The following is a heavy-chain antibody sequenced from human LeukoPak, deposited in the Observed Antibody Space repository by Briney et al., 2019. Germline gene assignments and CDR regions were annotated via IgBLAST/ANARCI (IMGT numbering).Heavy chain of an antibody. CDR3: ARVSGGSRLDY. J-gene: IGHJ4*02. V-gene: IGHV3-48*04. CDR2: ISSSSSTI. Sequence: GGSLRLSRAASGFTFSSYSMNWVRQAPGKGLEWVSYISSSSSTIYYADSVKGRFTISRDNAKNSLYLQMNSLRAEDTAVYYCARVSGGSRLDYWGQGTLVTVSS. D-gene: IGHD1-26*01. CDR1: GFTFSSYS.